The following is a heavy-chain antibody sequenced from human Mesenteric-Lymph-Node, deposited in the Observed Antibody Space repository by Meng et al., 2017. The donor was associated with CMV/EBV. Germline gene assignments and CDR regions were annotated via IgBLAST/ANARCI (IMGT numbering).Heavy chain of an antibody. D-gene: IGHD2-2*01. CDR3: TRARAHCSSTTCYSDYYGMDV. CDR1: AFSFSAYA. CDR2: ISYDGTDK. J-gene: IGHJ6*02. Sequence: GGSLRLSCAASAFSFSAYAMHWVRQTPGKGLEWVAVISYDGTDKYYPDSVKGRFTISRDNSKNSLYLQMNSLRTEDTAVYFCTRARAHCSSTTCYSDYYGMDVWGQGTKVTVSS. V-gene: IGHV3-30*04.